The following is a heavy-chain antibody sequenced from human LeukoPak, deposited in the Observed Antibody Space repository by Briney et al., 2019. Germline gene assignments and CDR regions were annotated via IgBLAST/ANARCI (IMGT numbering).Heavy chain of an antibody. V-gene: IGHV1-8*01. CDR3: ARAPKRYCRGGSCYLYWFDP. J-gene: IGHJ5*02. CDR2: MNPNSGNT. CDR1: GYTFTSYD. D-gene: IGHD2-15*01. Sequence: ASVKVSCKAPGYTFTSYDINWVRQATGQGLEWMGWMNPNSGNTGYAQKFQGRVTMTRNTSISAAYMELSSLRSEDTAVYYCARAPKRYCRGGSCYLYWFDPWGQGTLVTVSS.